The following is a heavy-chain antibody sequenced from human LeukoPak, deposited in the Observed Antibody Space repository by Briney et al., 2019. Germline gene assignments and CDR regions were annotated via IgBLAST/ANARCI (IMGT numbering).Heavy chain of an antibody. D-gene: IGHD2-2*01. J-gene: IGHJ4*02. CDR2: TSSGSEDT. V-gene: IGHV3-11*03. Sequence: GGSLRLSCAASGFTFSAYSMTWIRQAPGKGLEWVSYTSSGSEDTLYADSVKGRFTISRDNAKSSLYLQMNSLTAEDTAVYYCVGPPCLRGGYCSTNSWGQGTLVTVDS. CDR1: GFTFSAYS. CDR3: VGPPCLRGGYCSTNS.